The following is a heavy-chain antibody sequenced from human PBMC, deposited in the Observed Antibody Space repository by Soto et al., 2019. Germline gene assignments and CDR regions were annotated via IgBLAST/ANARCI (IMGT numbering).Heavy chain of an antibody. CDR2: VHSSGGT. J-gene: IGHJ4*02. CDR3: ASVVVGATRQTGSDH. V-gene: IGHV4-39*01. Sequence: PSETLSLTCTVSHGSITSGDYFWAWIRQPPGKGLEFIGSVHSSGGTYYSPSLKSRASISIDKSRNQFSLELTSVNAGDTAVYFCASVVVGATRQTGSDHWGQGTLVTVSS. D-gene: IGHD2-15*01. CDR1: HGSITSGDYF.